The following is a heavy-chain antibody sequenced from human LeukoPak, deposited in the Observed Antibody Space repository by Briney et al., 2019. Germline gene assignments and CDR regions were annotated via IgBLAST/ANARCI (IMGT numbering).Heavy chain of an antibody. J-gene: IGHJ4*02. CDR2: IYYSGST. D-gene: IGHD3-10*01. V-gene: IGHV4-39*07. CDR1: GDSIISTNSY. Sequence: PSETLSLTCSISGDSIISTNSYWGWIRQPPGKGPEWIESIYYSGSTHYNPSLKSRVTISIDTSTNQFSLKLNSVTAADTAVYYCAISSPSITMVRGALGYWGQGTLVTVSS. CDR3: AISSPSITMVRGALGY.